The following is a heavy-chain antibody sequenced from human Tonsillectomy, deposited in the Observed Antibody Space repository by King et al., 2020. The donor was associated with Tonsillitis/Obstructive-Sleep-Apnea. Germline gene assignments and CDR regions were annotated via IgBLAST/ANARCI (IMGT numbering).Heavy chain of an antibody. Sequence: VQLVESGGGVVQPGRSLRLSCAASGFTFSHYGMHWVRQAPGKGLEWVAVIWYDGRNKYSADSVKGRFTISRDNSKNTVYLQMNSLRAGDTAVYYCARGGSSSLDYGGQGSLVTVSS. CDR1: GFTFSHYG. J-gene: IGHJ4*02. CDR3: ARGGSSSLDY. D-gene: IGHD6-13*01. V-gene: IGHV3-33*01. CDR2: IWYDGRNK.